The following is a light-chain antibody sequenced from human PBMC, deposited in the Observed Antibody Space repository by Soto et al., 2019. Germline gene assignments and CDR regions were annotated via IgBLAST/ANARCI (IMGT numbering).Light chain of an antibody. V-gene: IGKV3-20*01. Sequence: EIVLTQSPGTLSLSPGERATLSCRASQSVSSSYLAWYQQKPGQAPRLLIYGASSRATGIPDRFSGSGSGTAFTLTISRLEPEDVVVYYCQQYGSSPGTFGQGTKLEIK. CDR1: QSVSSSY. CDR2: GAS. CDR3: QQYGSSPGT. J-gene: IGKJ2*01.